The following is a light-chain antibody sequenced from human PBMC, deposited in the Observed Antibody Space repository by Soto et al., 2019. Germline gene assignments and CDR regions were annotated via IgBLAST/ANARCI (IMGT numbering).Light chain of an antibody. CDR2: DVS. J-gene: IGLJ1*01. Sequence: QSVLTQPASVSGSRGQSITISCTGTSSDVGAYNFVSWYQQHPGKLPKLMIFDVSRRPSGVSDRLSGPKSGNTASLTSSGLQGEDEGDYYCSSYTSSSTHVFGSGTKLTVL. CDR3: SSYTSSSTHV. CDR1: SSDVGAYNF. V-gene: IGLV2-14*03.